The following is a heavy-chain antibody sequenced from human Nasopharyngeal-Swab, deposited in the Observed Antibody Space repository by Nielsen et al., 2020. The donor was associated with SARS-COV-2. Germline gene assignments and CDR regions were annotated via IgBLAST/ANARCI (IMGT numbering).Heavy chain of an antibody. D-gene: IGHD2-15*01. V-gene: IGHV4-4*07. CDR1: GGSISSYY. CDR2: IYTSGST. CDR3: ARDQYCSGGSCTVFDY. J-gene: IGHJ4*02. Sequence: SETLSLTCTVSGGTVSGGSISSYYWSWIRQPAGKGLEWIGRIYTSGSTNYNPSLKSRVTISVDTSKNQFSLKLSSVTAADTAVYYCARDQYCSGGSCTVFDYWGQGTLVTVSS.